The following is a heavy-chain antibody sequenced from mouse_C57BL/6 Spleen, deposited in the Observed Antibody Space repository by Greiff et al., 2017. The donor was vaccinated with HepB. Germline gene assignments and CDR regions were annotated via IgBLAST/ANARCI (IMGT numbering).Heavy chain of an antibody. CDR2: ISYDGSN. V-gene: IGHV3-6*01. J-gene: IGHJ3*01. D-gene: IGHD1-3*01. CDR3: AREGSDRFAY. Sequence: EVQLQQSGPGLVKPSQSLSLTCSVTGYTITSGYYWKWIRQFPGNKLEWMGNISYDGSNNYNPTVKNRIAITRDTSQNQFFLKLNSMTTEDTSTYYCAREGSDRFAYWGQGTLVTVSA. CDR1: GYTITSGYY.